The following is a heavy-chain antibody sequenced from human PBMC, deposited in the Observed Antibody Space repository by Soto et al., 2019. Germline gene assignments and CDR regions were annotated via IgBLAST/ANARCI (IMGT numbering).Heavy chain of an antibody. CDR1: GYTFTSYA. CDR2: INAGNGNT. V-gene: IGHV1-3*01. CDR3: ARDSPPVDY. J-gene: IGHJ4*02. Sequence: GASVKVSCKASGYTFTSYAMHWVRQAPGQRLEWMGWINAGNGNTKYSQKFQGRVTMTTDTSTSTAYMGLRSLRSDDTAVYYCARDSPPVDYWGPGSPVTVSS.